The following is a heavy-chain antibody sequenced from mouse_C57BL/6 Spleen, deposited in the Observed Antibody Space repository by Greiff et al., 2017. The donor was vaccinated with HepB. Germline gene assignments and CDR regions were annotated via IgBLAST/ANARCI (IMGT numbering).Heavy chain of an antibody. CDR1: GYASSSSW. Sequence: VQLQQSGPELVKPGASVKISCKASGYASSSSWMNWVKQRPGKGREWIGRIYPGDGDTNYNGKFKGKATLTADKSSSTAYMQLSSLTSEDAAVYFGAREGGNYVAWFAYWGQGTLVTVSA. J-gene: IGHJ3*01. CDR2: IYPGDGDT. CDR3: AREGGNYVAWFAY. D-gene: IGHD2-1*01. V-gene: IGHV1-82*01.